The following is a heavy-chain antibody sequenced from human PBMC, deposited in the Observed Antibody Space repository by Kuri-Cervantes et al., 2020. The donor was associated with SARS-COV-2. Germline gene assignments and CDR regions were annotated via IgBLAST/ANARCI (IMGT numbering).Heavy chain of an antibody. V-gene: IGHV3-74*01. CDR3: ARDPRRWLQISVSYFDY. D-gene: IGHD5-24*01. J-gene: IGHJ4*02. CDR2: INSDGSST. Sequence: LSLTCAASGFTFSSYDMHWVRQAPGKGLVWVSRINSDGSSTSYADSVKGRFTISRDNAKNTLYLQMNSLRAEDTAVYYCARDPRRWLQISVSYFDYWGQGTLVTVSS. CDR1: GFTFSSYD.